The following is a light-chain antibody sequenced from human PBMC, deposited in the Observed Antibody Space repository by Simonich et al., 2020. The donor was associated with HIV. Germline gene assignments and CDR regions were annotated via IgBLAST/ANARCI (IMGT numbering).Light chain of an antibody. CDR3: QQFYSAPLT. Sequence: DIVMTQSPDSMAVSLGERATINCKSSKSVFFSSNNKNFLTWYQHKPGQPPKRLYYKSTSRETGVPDRISGSGSGAVFTRTISSLQAEDVAVYYCQQFYSAPLTFGGGTKVEIK. CDR1: KSVFFSSNNKNF. CDR2: KST. J-gene: IGKJ4*01. V-gene: IGKV4-1*01.